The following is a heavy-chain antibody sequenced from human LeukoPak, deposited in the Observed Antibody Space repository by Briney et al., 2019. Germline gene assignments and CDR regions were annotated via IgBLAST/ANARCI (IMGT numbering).Heavy chain of an antibody. D-gene: IGHD3-3*01. Sequence: ASVKVSCKASGGTFSSYAISWVRQAPGQGLEWMGGIIPIFGTANYAQKFQGRVTITTDESTSTAHMELSSLRSEDTAVYYCARLATYYDFWSGYPRENWFDPWGQGTLVTVSS. V-gene: IGHV1-69*05. CDR2: IIPIFGTA. J-gene: IGHJ5*02. CDR3: ARLATYYDFWSGYPRENWFDP. CDR1: GGTFSSYA.